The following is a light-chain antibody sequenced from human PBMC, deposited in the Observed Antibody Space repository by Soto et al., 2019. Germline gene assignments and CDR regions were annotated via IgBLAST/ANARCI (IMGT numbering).Light chain of an antibody. CDR2: EGG. CDR3: CSFALRSTLI. V-gene: IGLV2-23*01. J-gene: IGLJ2*01. Sequence: QSVLTQPASVSGSPGQSITISCTGTSSDVGNYNLVSWYQQYPGKAPKLMIYEGGKRPSGVSNCFSGSKSGNTASLTISGLQAEDEADYYCCSFALRSTLIFGGGTKVTVL. CDR1: SSDVGNYNL.